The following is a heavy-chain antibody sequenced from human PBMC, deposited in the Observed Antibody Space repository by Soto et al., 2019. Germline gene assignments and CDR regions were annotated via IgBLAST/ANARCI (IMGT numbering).Heavy chain of an antibody. CDR2: IYHSGST. Sequence: QLQLQESGSGLVKPSQTLSLTCAVSGGSISSGGYSWSWIRQPPGKGLEWIGYIYHSGSTYYNPSLKSRVTISVDRAKNQFARKLSSVTAADTAVYYCAAGGGLPRYYWGQGTLVTVSS. V-gene: IGHV4-30-2*01. CDR1: GGSISSGGYS. D-gene: IGHD5-12*01. J-gene: IGHJ4*02. CDR3: AAGGGLPRYY.